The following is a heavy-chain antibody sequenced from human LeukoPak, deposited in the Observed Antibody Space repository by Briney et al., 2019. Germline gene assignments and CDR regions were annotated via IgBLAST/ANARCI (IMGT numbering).Heavy chain of an antibody. CDR3: VWFGELSSFDY. CDR2: ISSSSSFI. Sequence: GGSLRLSCAASGFIFSSYSINWVRQAPGKGLEWVSSISSSSSFIYYADSVKGRFAISRDNVKDSVYLQMNSLGAEDTAVYYCVWFGELSSFDYWGQGPLVTVSS. J-gene: IGHJ4*02. CDR1: GFIFSSYS. V-gene: IGHV3-21*01. D-gene: IGHD3-10*01.